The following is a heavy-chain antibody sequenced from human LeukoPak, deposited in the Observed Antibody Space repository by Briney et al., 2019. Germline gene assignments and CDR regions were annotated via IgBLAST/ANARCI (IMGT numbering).Heavy chain of an antibody. V-gene: IGHV2-70*04. J-gene: IGHJ3*01. D-gene: IGHD3-22*01. CDR3: ARLYYDMSGLRDAFDV. CDR2: FAWDDNQ. Sequence: SGPALVKPTQTLTLTCTFSGFHRSTRGMGVGLVRHPPGKAMKWHTRFAWDDNQFYTTSLKTRLTISRATSKNQVILTMTNRDPVDTATYYCARLYYDMSGLRDAFDVWSEGTLVTV. CDR1: GFHRSTRGMG.